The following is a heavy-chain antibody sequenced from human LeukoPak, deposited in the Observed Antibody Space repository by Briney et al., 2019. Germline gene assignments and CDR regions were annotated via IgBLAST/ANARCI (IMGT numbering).Heavy chain of an antibody. CDR3: AKDNGSSFDY. D-gene: IGHD2-15*01. J-gene: IGHJ4*02. CDR2: ISYDGSNK. V-gene: IGHV3-30*18. Sequence: GGSLRLSCAASGFTFSSYGMHWVRQAPGKGLEWVAVISYDGSNKYYADSVKGRFTISRDNSKNTLYLQMNSLRAEDTAVYYCAKDNGSSFDYWDQGTLVTVSS. CDR1: GFTFSSYG.